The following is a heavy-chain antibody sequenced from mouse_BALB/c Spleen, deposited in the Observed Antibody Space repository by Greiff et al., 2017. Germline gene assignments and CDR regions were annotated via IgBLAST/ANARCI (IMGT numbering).Heavy chain of an antibody. CDR3: ARDAYYYGYDGWYFDV. V-gene: IGHV7-1*02. CDR1: GFTFSDFY. Sequence: EVHLVESGGGLVQPGGSLRLSCATSGFTFSDFYMEWVRQPPGKRLEWIAASRNKANDYTTEYSASVKGRFIVSRDTSQSILYLQMNALRAEDTAIYYCARDAYYYGYDGWYFDVWGAGTTVTVSS. D-gene: IGHD2-2*01. J-gene: IGHJ1*01. CDR2: SRNKANDYTT.